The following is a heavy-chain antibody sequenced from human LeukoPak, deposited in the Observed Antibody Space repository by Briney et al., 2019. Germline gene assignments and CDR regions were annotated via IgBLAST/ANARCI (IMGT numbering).Heavy chain of an antibody. CDR3: ASLTGWYGPSSILGTTGGVDF. V-gene: IGHV4-59*08. J-gene: IGHJ4*02. D-gene: IGHD1-26*01. CDR1: GGSISPYY. Sequence: SETLSLTCTVSGGSISPYYWSWIRQPPGKGLEWIGYVYYTGSTDYNPSLKSRVTISVDTSKNQFSLKLNSVTAADTAIYYCASLTGWYGPSSILGTTGGVDFWGQGTLVTVSS. CDR2: VYYTGST.